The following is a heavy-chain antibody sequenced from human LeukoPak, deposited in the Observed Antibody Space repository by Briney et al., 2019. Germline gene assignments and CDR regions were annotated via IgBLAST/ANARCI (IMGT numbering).Heavy chain of an antibody. CDR3: ARGGHIVVVPAAILSFDY. D-gene: IGHD2-2*02. CDR2: ISYDGSNK. V-gene: IGHV3-30*04. J-gene: IGHJ4*02. CDR1: GFTFSSYA. Sequence: GGSLRLSCAASGFTFSSYAMHWVRQAPGKGLEWVAVISYDGSNKYYADSVKGRFTISRDNSKNTLYLQMNSLRAEDTAVYYCARGGHIVVVPAAILSFDYRGQGTLVTVSS.